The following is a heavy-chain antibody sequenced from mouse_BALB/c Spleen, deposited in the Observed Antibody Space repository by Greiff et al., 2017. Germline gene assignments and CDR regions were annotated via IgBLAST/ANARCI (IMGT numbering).Heavy chain of an antibody. CDR2: IRLKSNNYAT. CDR1: GFTFSNYW. V-gene: IGHV6-6*02. J-gene: IGHJ3*01. CDR3: TRSLGDWFAY. Sequence: EVKVEESGGGLVQPGGSMKLSCVASGFTFSNYWMNWVRQSPEKGLEWVAEIRLKSNNYATHYAESVKGRFTISRDDSKSSVYLQMNNLRAEDTGIYYCTRSLGDWFAYWGQGTLVTVSA.